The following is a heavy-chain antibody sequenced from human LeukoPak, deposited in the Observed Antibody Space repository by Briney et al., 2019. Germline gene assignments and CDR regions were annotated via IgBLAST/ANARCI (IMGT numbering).Heavy chain of an antibody. D-gene: IGHD2-15*01. V-gene: IGHV3-48*01. Sequence: GGSLRLSCAASGFTFSSYSMNWVRQAPGKGLEWVSYISSSSSTIYYADSVKGRFTISRDNAKNSLYLQMNSLRAEDTAVYYCARDGWVAAPPRGQGTLVTVSS. CDR2: ISSSSSTI. CDR3: ARDGWVAAPP. CDR1: GFTFSSYS. J-gene: IGHJ5*02.